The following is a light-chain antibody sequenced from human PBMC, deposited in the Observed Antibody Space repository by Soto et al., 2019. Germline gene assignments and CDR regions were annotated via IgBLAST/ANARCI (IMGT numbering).Light chain of an antibody. CDR2: EVS. V-gene: IGLV2-14*01. CDR3: SSYTSKSSLI. J-gene: IGLJ2*01. Sequence: QSVLTQPASVSGSPGQSITISCAGTMRDVGAYNLVSWYQQHPGRAPQLIIYEVSNRHSGISFRFSGSKSGNTASLTISGLQAEDEADYYCSSYTSKSSLIFGGGTKVTVL. CDR1: MRDVGAYNL.